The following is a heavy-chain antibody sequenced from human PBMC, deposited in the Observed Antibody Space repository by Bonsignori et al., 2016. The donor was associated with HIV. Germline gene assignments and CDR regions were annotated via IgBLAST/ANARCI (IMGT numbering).Heavy chain of an antibody. D-gene: IGHD1-26*01. J-gene: IGHJ6*03. CDR1: GFTFSSYS. CDR3: ARVVGKWELPLYYYYYMDV. Sequence: GESLKISCAASGFTFSSYSMNWVRQAPGKGLEWVANIKQDGSEKYYVDPVKGRFTISRDNAKNSLYLQMNSLRAEDTAVYYCARVVGKWELPLYYYYYMDVWGKGTTVTVSS. CDR2: IKQDGSEK. V-gene: IGHV3-7*03.